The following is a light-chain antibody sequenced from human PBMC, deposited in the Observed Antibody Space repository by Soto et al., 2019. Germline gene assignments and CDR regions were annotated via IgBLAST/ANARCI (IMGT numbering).Light chain of an antibody. J-gene: IGKJ1*01. V-gene: IGKV3-20*01. CDR2: GAS. CDR1: QSASSSY. Sequence: EIVLTQSPGTLSLSPGERATLSCRASQSASSSYLAWYQQKPCQAPRLLIYGASSRATGIPDRFSGSGSGTDFTLTISRLEPEDFAVYYCQQYSSSPGMFGQGTKVEIK. CDR3: QQYSSSPGM.